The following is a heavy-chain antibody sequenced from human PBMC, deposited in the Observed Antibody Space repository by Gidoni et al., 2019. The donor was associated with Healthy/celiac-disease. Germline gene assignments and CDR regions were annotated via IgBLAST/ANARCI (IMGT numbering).Heavy chain of an antibody. D-gene: IGHD4-17*01. Sequence: QVQLVESGGGVVQPGRALILSCAASGFTFSSYAMPWVRQAPGKGLEWVAVISYDGSNKYYADSVKGRFTISRDNSKNTLYLQMNSLRAEDTAVYYCARGTTVTVYYFDYWGQGTLVTVSS. CDR1: GFTFSSYA. V-gene: IGHV3-30-3*01. CDR2: ISYDGSNK. CDR3: ARGTTVTVYYFDY. J-gene: IGHJ4*02.